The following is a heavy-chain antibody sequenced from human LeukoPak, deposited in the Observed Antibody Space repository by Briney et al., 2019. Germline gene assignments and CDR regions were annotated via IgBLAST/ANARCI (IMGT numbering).Heavy chain of an antibody. V-gene: IGHV3-48*03. CDR1: GFTFSSYK. D-gene: IGHD1-1*01. CDR3: VKATTGTTKGWFDP. CDR2: ISSSGSTI. J-gene: IGHJ5*02. Sequence: GGSLRLSCAASGFTFSSYKMNWVRQAPGKGLEWVSYISSSGSTIYYADSVKGRFTISRDNAKNSLYLQMNSLRAGDTAVYYCVKATTGTTKGWFDPWGQGTLVTVSS.